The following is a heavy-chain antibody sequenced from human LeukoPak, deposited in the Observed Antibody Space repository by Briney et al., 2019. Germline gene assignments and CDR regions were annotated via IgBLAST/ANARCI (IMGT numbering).Heavy chain of an antibody. V-gene: IGHV1-2*02. CDR2: INPNSGGT. D-gene: IGHD6-6*01. J-gene: IGHJ4*02. CDR1: GYTFTGYY. Sequence: GASVKVSCKASGYTFTGYYMHWVRQAPGQGLEWMGWINPNSGGTNYAQKFQGRVTMTRDMSISTAYMELSRLRSDDTAVYYCARDLLGYIAAGYWGQGTLVTVSS. CDR3: ARDLLGYIAAGY.